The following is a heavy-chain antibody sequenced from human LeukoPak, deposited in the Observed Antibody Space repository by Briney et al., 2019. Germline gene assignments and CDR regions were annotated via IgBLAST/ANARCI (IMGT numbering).Heavy chain of an antibody. CDR2: IFYTGST. D-gene: IGHD6-6*01. CDR1: GGSISTYY. CDR3: TRTYSSSSIDY. Sequence: PSETLSLTCTVSGGSISTYYWSWIRQPPGQGREWLGYIFYTGSTNYNPSLKSRVTMSIDTSKNQFSLKLSSVTAADTALYYCTRTYSSSSIDYWGQGALVTVSS. V-gene: IGHV4-59*01. J-gene: IGHJ4*02.